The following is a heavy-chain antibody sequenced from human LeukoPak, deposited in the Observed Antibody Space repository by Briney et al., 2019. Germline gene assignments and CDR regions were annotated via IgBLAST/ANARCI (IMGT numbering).Heavy chain of an antibody. Sequence: GESLKISCKGSGYSFTSFWIAWVRQMPGQGLEWMGSIFPGDSDIRYCPSFQGQVTISADKSISTAYLQWSSLKASDTAMYYCARRVDTASLPAAASHCDYWGQGTLVTDPS. J-gene: IGHJ4*02. CDR2: IFPGDSDI. D-gene: IGHD5-18*01. V-gene: IGHV5-51*01. CDR3: ARRVDTASLPAAASHCDY. CDR1: GYSFTSFW.